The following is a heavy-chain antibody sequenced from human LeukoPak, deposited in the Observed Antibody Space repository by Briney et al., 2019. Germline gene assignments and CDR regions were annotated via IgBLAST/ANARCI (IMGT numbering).Heavy chain of an antibody. D-gene: IGHD4-17*01. CDR2: INWNGGST. CDR1: GFTFDDYG. CDR3: ARESSDYGDYGVFDY. V-gene: IGHV3-20*04. Sequence: PGGSLRLSCAASGFTFDDYGMSWVRQAPGKGLEWVSGINWNGGSTGYADSVKGRFTISRDNVKNSLYLQMNSLRAEDTALYYCARESSDYGDYGVFDYWGQGTLVTVSS. J-gene: IGHJ4*02.